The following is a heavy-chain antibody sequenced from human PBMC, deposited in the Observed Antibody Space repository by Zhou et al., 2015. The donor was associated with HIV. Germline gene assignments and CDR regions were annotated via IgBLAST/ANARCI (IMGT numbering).Heavy chain of an antibody. V-gene: IGHV1-2*06. CDR1: GYTFTGYY. CDR2: INPNSGGT. CDR3: ARGDRLVYYYYYYMDV. D-gene: IGHD3-16*01. J-gene: IGHJ6*03. Sequence: QVQLVQSGAEVKKPGASVKVSCKASGYTFTGYYMHWVRQAPGQGLEWMGRINPNSGGTNYAQKFQGRVTMTRDTSISTAYMELSRLRSDDTAVYYCARGDRLVYYYYYYMDVWGKGTTVTVSS.